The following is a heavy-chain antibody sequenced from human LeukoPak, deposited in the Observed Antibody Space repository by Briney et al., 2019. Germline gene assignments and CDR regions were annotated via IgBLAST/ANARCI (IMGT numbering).Heavy chain of an antibody. Sequence: PSETLSLTCAVYGGSFSGYYWSWIRQPPGKGLEWIGEINHSGSTNYNPSLKSRVTISVDTSKNQFSLKLSSVTAADTAVYYCARISGGYCTNGVCSLFDYWGQRTLVTVSS. CDR1: GGSFSGYY. CDR2: INHSGST. CDR3: ARISGGYCTNGVCSLFDY. D-gene: IGHD2-8*01. J-gene: IGHJ4*02. V-gene: IGHV4-34*01.